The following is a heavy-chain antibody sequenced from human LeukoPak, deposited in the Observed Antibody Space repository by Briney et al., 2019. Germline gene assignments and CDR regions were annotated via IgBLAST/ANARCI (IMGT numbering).Heavy chain of an antibody. CDR2: ISSSSSYI. J-gene: IGHJ4*02. CDR3: ARDRGGWPDY. D-gene: IGHD6-19*01. V-gene: IGHV3-21*01. CDR1: GFTFSTFA. Sequence: GGSLRLSCAASGFTFSTFAMIWVRQPPGKGLEWVSSISSSSSYIYYADSVKGRFTISRDNAKNSLYLQLNSLRPEDTGLYYCARDRGGWPDYWGQGTLVTVSS.